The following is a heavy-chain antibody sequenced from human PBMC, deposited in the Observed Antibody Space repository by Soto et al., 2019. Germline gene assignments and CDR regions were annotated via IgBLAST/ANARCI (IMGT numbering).Heavy chain of an antibody. D-gene: IGHD1-20*01. V-gene: IGHV2-5*02. CDR2: IYWDDDK. CDR1: GFSLSTSGVG. J-gene: IGHJ6*02. Sequence: SGPMLVNPTQILTLTCTFSGFSLSTSGVGVGWIRQPPGKALEWLALIYWDDDKRYSPSLKSRLTITKDTSKNQVVLTMTNMDPVDTATYYCAHKVTGTTGPLYGMDVWGQGTTVTVSS. CDR3: AHKVTGTTGPLYGMDV.